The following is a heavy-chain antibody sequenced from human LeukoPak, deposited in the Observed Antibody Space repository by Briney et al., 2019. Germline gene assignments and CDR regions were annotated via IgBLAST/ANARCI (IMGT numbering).Heavy chain of an antibody. V-gene: IGHV4-59*01. CDR3: ASIEVGATIHFDY. CDR2: IYYSGST. Sequence: SETLSLTCTVSGGSISSYYWSWIRQPPGKGLEWIGHIYYSGSTNYNPSLKSRVTISVDTSKNHFSLKLSSVTAADTAVYYCASIEVGATIHFDYWGQGTLVTVSS. D-gene: IGHD1-26*01. CDR1: GGSISSYY. J-gene: IGHJ4*02.